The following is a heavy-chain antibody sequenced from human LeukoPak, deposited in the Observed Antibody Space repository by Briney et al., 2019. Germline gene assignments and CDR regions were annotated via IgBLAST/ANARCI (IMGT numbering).Heavy chain of an antibody. Sequence: PGGSLRLSCAASGFTFSSYSMNWVRQAPGKGLEWVSSISSSSSYIYYANSVKGRFTISRDNAKNSLYLQMNSLRAEDTAVYYCARDVGSYYDNSEDHWGLGTLVTVSS. CDR3: ARDVGSYYDNSEDH. V-gene: IGHV3-21*01. CDR2: ISSSSSYI. CDR1: GFTFSSYS. J-gene: IGHJ4*02. D-gene: IGHD3-22*01.